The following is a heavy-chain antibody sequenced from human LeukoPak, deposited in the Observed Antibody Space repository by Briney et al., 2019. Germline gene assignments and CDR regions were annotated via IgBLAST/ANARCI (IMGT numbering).Heavy chain of an antibody. D-gene: IGHD1-26*01. CDR1: GYTFTSYY. J-gene: IGHJ4*02. V-gene: IGHV1-46*01. CDR2: INPSGGST. CDR3: AREGATPTMN. Sequence: GASVKVSCKASGYTFTSYYMHWVRQAPGPGLEWMGIINPSGGSTSYAQNSQGRATMTRDTSTSTVYMELSSLRSEDTAVYYCAREGATPTMNWGQGTLVTVSS.